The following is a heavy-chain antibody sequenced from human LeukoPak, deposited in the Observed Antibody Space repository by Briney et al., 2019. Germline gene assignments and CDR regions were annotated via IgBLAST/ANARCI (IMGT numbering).Heavy chain of an antibody. D-gene: IGHD5-24*01. CDR1: GYTFTGYY. CDR3: ARERKRPYYMDV. V-gene: IGHV1-2*02. CDR2: INPNSGGT. Sequence: ASVKVSCKASGYTFTGYYMHWVRQAPGQRLEWMGWINPNSGGTNYAQKFQGRVTMTRDTSISTAYMELSRLRSDDTAVCYCARERKRPYYMDVWGKGTTVTVSS. J-gene: IGHJ6*03.